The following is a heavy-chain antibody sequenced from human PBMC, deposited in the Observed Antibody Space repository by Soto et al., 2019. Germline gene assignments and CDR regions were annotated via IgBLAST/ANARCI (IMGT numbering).Heavy chain of an antibody. CDR3: ARRRSSGWYYFDY. J-gene: IGHJ4*02. D-gene: IGHD6-19*01. V-gene: IGHV4-59*01. CDR1: GGSISSYY. CDR2: IYYSGST. Sequence: SETLSLTCTVSGGSISSYYWSWIRQPPGKGLEWIGYIYYSGSTNYNPSLKSRVTISVDTSKNQFSLKLSSVTAADTAVYYCARRRSSGWYYFDYWGQGALVTVS.